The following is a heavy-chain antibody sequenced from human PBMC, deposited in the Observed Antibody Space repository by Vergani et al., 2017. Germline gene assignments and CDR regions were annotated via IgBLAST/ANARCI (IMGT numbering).Heavy chain of an antibody. CDR3: ANSVIAGNVGVAYFGMDV. CDR2: IRYDGSSE. V-gene: IGHV3-30*02. Sequence: QVQILQSGGGVVQPGGSLRLSCTLSGFTLNPYGIHWVRQAPGKGLEWVSFIRYDGSSEYYGDSVKGRFTISRDKSQNTVNLQMNSLRTEDTAVYFCANSVIAGNVGVAYFGMDVWGRGTTVTVSS. D-gene: IGHD2/OR15-2a*01. CDR1: GFTLNPYG. J-gene: IGHJ6*02.